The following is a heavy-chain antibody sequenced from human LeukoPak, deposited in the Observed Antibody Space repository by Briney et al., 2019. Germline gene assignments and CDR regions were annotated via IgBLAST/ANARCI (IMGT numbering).Heavy chain of an antibody. V-gene: IGHV3-23*01. J-gene: IGHJ4*02. CDR2: ISPSGDIT. Sequence: GGSLRLSCAASEFLFSSHGMNWVRQTAGKGLECVSGISPSGDITYCADSVKGRFTISRDSSKNTLFLQMNRLRPEDAAVYYCAKAPVTTCRGAYCYPFDYWGQGTLVTVSS. CDR1: EFLFSSHG. CDR3: AKAPVTTCRGAYCYPFDY. D-gene: IGHD2-21*01.